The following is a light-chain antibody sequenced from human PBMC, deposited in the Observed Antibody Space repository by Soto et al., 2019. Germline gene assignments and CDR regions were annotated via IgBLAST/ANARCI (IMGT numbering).Light chain of an antibody. Sequence: LSCRASQYVSSFLAWYQQKAGQAPRLLIYDASHRATGIPARFSCSGSGTDFTLTINSLEPEDFALYYCQQRYNWPPTFGQGTKVDIK. J-gene: IGKJ1*01. CDR3: QQRYNWPPT. CDR1: QYVSSF. V-gene: IGKV3-11*01. CDR2: DAS.